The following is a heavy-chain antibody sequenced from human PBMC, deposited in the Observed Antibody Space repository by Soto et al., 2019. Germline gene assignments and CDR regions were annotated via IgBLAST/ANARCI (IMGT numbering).Heavy chain of an antibody. CDR2: ISGSGGST. Sequence: GGSLRLSCAASGFTFSSYAMSWVRQAPGKGLEWVSAISGSGGSTYYADSVKGRFTISRDNSKNTLYLQMNSLRAEDTAVYYCAKGEYGDYRDYYYGMDVWGQGTTVTVSS. CDR3: AKGEYGDYRDYYYGMDV. D-gene: IGHD4-17*01. CDR1: GFTFSSYA. J-gene: IGHJ6*02. V-gene: IGHV3-23*01.